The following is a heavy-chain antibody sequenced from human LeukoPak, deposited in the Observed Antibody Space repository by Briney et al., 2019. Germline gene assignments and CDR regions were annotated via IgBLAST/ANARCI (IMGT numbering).Heavy chain of an antibody. CDR3: AKTSSPYYYYYMDV. J-gene: IGHJ6*03. CDR1: GFTFSSYA. Sequence: GGSLRLSCAASGFTFSSYAMSWVRQAPGKGLEWVSAISGSGGSTYYADSVKGRFTISRDNSTNTLYLQMNSLRAEDTAVYYCAKTSSPYYYYYMDVWGKGTTVTFSS. V-gene: IGHV3-23*01. CDR2: ISGSGGST.